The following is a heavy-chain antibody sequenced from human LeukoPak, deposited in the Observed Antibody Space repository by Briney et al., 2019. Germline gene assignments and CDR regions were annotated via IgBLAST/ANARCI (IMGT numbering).Heavy chain of an antibody. CDR2: IYYSGST. CDR3: ARVRITGYDYRYFDY. J-gene: IGHJ4*02. CDR1: GGSVNSGSYY. D-gene: IGHD5-12*01. Sequence: SETLSLTCTVSGGSVNSGSYYWNWIRQPPGKGLEWIGYIYYSGSTNYNPSLKSRVTISVDTSKNQFSLKLSSVTAADTAVYYCARVRITGYDYRYFDYWGQGTLVTVSS. V-gene: IGHV4-61*01.